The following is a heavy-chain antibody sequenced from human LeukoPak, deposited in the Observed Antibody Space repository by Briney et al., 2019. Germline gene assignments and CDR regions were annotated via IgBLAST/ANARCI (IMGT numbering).Heavy chain of an antibody. D-gene: IGHD3-22*01. CDR3: ARQRLLITNSMFDY. V-gene: IGHV4-61*02. J-gene: IGHJ4*02. CDR2: IYTSGST. Sequence: SETLSLTCTVSGNSISSGDNYWSWIRQPAGKGLEWIGRIYTSGSTNYNPSLKSRVTISGDTSKNQFSLRLSSVTAADTALYYCARQRLLITNSMFDYWGQGTLVTVSS. CDR1: GNSISSGDNY.